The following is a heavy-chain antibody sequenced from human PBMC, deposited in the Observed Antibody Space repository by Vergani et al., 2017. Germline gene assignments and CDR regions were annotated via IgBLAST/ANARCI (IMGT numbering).Heavy chain of an antibody. V-gene: IGHV3-23*01. Sequence: EVQLLESGGGLVQPGGSLRLSCEASGFSFPGYAMSWVRPAPGKGLEWVSSVSGSSATPYYADSVKGRFIISRDNSKNTLHLQMNSLRAEDTAVYYCAKSAFSDYSSLHHFYYIDVWGKGTMVTVSS. CDR3: AKSAFSDYSSLHHFYYIDV. CDR1: GFSFPGYA. CDR2: VSGSSATP. J-gene: IGHJ6*03. D-gene: IGHD4-17*01.